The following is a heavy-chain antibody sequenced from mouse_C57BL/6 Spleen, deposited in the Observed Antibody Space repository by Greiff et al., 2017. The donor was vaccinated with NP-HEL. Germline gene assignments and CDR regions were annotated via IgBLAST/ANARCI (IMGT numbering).Heavy chain of an antibody. V-gene: IGHV1-64*01. J-gene: IGHJ4*01. CDR1: GYTFTSYW. CDR2: IHPNSGST. CDR3: ARRDYPYAMDY. D-gene: IGHD1-1*02. Sequence: VKLQQPGAELVKPGASVKLSCKASGYTFTSYWMPWVKQRPGQGLKWIGMIHPNSGSTNYNEKFKSKATLTVDKSSSTAYMQLSSLTSEDSAVYYCARRDYPYAMDYWGQGTSVTVSS.